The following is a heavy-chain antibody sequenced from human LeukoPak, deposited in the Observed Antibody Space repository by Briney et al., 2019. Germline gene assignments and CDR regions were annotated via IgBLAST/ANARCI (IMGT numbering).Heavy chain of an antibody. D-gene: IGHD3-9*01. J-gene: IGHJ4*02. CDR1: GGPFSGYY. CDR2: INHSGST. Sequence: SETLSLTCAVYGGPFSGYYWSWIRQPPGKGLEWIGEINHSGSTNYNPSLKSRVTISVDTSKNQFSLKLSSVTAADTAVYYCGVRYRDRDYWGQGTLVTVSS. V-gene: IGHV4-34*01. CDR3: GVRYRDRDY.